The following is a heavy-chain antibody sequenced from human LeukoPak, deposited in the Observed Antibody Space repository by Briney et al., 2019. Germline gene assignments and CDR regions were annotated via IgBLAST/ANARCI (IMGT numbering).Heavy chain of an antibody. CDR2: IDWDDDK. D-gene: IGHD5-12*01. J-gene: IGHJ4*02. V-gene: IGHV2-70*04. CDR3: ARMWRYVDY. Sequence: SGPTLVKPPQTLTLTCTFSGFSLSTSGMRVSWIRQPPGKALEGLARIDWDDDKFYSTSLKTRLTISKDTSKNQVVLTMTNMDPVDTATYYCARMWRYVDYWGQGTLVTVSS. CDR1: GFSLSTSGMR.